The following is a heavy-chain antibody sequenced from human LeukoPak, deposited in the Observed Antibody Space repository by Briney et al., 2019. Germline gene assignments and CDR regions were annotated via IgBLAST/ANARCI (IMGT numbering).Heavy chain of an antibody. Sequence: PGGSLRLSCAASGFTVSSNYMSWVRQAPGKGLEWVSYISSSSNTIYYADSVKGRFTISRNNAKSSLYLQMNSLRDEDTAVYYCAREEYSGSYHFYWGQGTLVTVSS. J-gene: IGHJ4*02. CDR2: ISSSSNTI. CDR3: AREEYSGSYHFY. D-gene: IGHD1-26*01. V-gene: IGHV3-48*02. CDR1: GFTVSSNY.